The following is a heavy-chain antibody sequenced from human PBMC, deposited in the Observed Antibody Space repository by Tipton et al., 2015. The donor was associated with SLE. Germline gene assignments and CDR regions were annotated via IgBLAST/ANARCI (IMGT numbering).Heavy chain of an antibody. V-gene: IGHV3-74*01. Sequence: SLRLSCAASGFTFSSSWLHWVRQAPGKGLVWVSRINSDGSSPNYADSVKGRFTISRDNAKNTLYLQMNSLTAEDTAVYYCVRGGFGSGLDCWGQGTLVTVSP. D-gene: IGHD3-10*01. J-gene: IGHJ4*02. CDR3: VRGGFGSGLDC. CDR1: GFTFSSSW. CDR2: INSDGSSP.